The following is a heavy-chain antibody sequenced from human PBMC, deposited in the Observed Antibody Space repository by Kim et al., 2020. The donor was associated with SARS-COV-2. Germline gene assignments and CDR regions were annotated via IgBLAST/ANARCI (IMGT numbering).Heavy chain of an antibody. J-gene: IGHJ4*02. Sequence: GGSLRLSCAASGFTFSRYSMNWVRQAPGRGLEWVSSISSSSSYIYYADSVKGRFTISRDSANNSLYLQMNRLRGEDTAIYYCVRRRQQLVSPFDYWGQGTLVTVSS. V-gene: IGHV3-21*01. CDR1: GFTFSRYS. D-gene: IGHD6-13*01. CDR3: VRRRQQLVSPFDY. CDR2: ISSSSSYI.